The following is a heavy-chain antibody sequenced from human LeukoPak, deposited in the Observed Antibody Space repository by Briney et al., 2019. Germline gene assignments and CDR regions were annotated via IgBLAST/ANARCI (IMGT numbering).Heavy chain of an antibody. V-gene: IGHV3-30*04. CDR3: ARDGYCSSTSCYTGLDY. Sequence: GRSLRLSCAASGFTFSSYAMHWVRQAPGKGLEWVAVISYDGSNKYYADSAKGRFTISRDNSKNTLYLQMNSLRAEDTAVYYCARDGYCSSTSCYTGLDYWGQGTLVTVSS. CDR2: ISYDGSNK. D-gene: IGHD2-2*02. CDR1: GFTFSSYA. J-gene: IGHJ4*02.